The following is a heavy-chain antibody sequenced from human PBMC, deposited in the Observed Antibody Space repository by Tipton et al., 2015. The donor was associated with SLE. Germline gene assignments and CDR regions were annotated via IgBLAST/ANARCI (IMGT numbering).Heavy chain of an antibody. CDR2: IYYSGST. D-gene: IGHD6-19*01. Sequence: TLSLTCAVSGYSVSSGSYYWSWIRQPPGKGLEWIGYIYYSGSTNYNPSLKSRVTISVDTSKNQFSLKLSSVTAADTAVYYCARDRSSGWYGDARYFDLWGRGTLVTVSS. V-gene: IGHV4-61*01. J-gene: IGHJ2*01. CDR1: GYSVSSGSYY. CDR3: ARDRSSGWYGDARYFDL.